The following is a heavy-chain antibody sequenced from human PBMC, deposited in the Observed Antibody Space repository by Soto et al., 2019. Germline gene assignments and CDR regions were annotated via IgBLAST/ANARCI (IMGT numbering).Heavy chain of an antibody. D-gene: IGHD5-18*01. CDR1: GGTFSIYA. CDR2: IIPIFGTA. V-gene: IGHV1-69*13. CDR3: ARDLRGYSYGYHY. J-gene: IGHJ4*02. Sequence: GASVKVSCKASGGTFSIYAISWVRQAPGQGLEWMGGIIPIFGTANYAQKFQGRVTITADESTSTAYMELSSLRSEDTAVYYCARDLRGYSYGYHYWGQGTLVTVSS.